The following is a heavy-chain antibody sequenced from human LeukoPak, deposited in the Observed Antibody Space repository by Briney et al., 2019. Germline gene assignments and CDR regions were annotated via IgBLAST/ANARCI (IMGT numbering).Heavy chain of an antibody. CDR1: GFTVSSDY. Sequence: PGGSLRLSCAASGFTVSSDYISWVRQAPGKGLEWVSVIYSGGSTNYADSVRARFTISRDNSKNTVYLQMNSLRVEDTAVYYCARATLDNWGHGTLVTVSS. V-gene: IGHV3-53*01. J-gene: IGHJ4*01. CDR3: ARATLDN. CDR2: IYSGGST.